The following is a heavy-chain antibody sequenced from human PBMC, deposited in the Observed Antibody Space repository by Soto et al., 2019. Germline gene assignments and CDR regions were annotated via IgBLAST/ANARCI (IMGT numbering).Heavy chain of an antibody. CDR1: GFTFSSYA. D-gene: IGHD3-10*01. V-gene: IGHV3-30*04. CDR2: ISYDGSNK. J-gene: IGHJ6*02. Sequence: GGSLRLSCAASGFTFSSYAMHWVRQAPGKGLEWVAVISYDGSNKYYADSVKGRFTISRDNSKNTLYLQMNSLRAEDTAVYYCARDRGVRGQLGPYYYYGMDVRGQGTTVTVSS. CDR3: ARDRGVRGQLGPYYYYGMDV.